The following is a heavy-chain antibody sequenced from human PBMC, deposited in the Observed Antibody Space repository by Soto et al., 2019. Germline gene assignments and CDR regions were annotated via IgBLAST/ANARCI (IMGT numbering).Heavy chain of an antibody. CDR2: ISGSGGST. V-gene: IGHV3-23*01. J-gene: IGHJ6*02. CDR3: AKPRSGSYYYYYYGMDV. Sequence: VGSLRLSCAASGFTFSSYAMGWVRQAPGKGLEWVSAISGSGGSTYYADSVKGRFTISRDNSKNTLYLQMNSLRAEDTAVYYCAKPRSGSYYYYYYGMDVWGQGTTVTVSS. D-gene: IGHD3-10*01. CDR1: GFTFSSYA.